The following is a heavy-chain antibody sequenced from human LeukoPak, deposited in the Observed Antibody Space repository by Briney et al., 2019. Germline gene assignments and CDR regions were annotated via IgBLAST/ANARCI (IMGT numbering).Heavy chain of an antibody. J-gene: IGHJ3*01. D-gene: IGHD4-17*01. CDR3: ARGDFGETNTAFDV. V-gene: IGHV1-8*03. Sequence: ASVTVSCTTSGYTFTDYDVHWVRQAPGQGLEWMGWINPNSASTNYAQTLQGRVTFTRDTSLSIAYMELSSLTSEDAAAYFCARGDFGETNTAFDVWGQGTLVAVSS. CDR1: GYTFTDYD. CDR2: INPNSAST.